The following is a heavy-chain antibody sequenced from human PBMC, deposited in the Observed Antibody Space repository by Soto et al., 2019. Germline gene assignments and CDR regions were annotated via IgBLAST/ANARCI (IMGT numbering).Heavy chain of an antibody. CDR3: ASAPYYYDSSGPAYYFDY. J-gene: IGHJ4*02. Sequence: ASVKVSCKASGYTFNRYYMHWVRQAPGPGLEWMGWISPHTGGTTYAQKFQGRVTMTTDTSTSTAYMELRSLRSDDTAVYYCASAPYYYDSSGPAYYFDYWGQGTLVTVSS. V-gene: IGHV1-2*02. CDR2: ISPHTGGT. D-gene: IGHD3-22*01. CDR1: GYTFNRYY.